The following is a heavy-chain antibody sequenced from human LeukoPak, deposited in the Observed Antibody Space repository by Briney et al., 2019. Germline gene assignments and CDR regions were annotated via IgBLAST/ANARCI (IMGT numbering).Heavy chain of an antibody. Sequence: EASVKVSCKTCGYTFSGYCMYWVRQAPGQGLEWMGWISPNSGDTNYAQKFQGRVTMTRDTSIRTVYMELSSLRSDDTAVYYCARDYYHSGRFFDYWGQGTLVTVSS. CDR1: GYTFSGYC. V-gene: IGHV1-2*02. CDR3: ARDYYHSGRFFDY. D-gene: IGHD3-10*01. CDR2: ISPNSGDT. J-gene: IGHJ4*02.